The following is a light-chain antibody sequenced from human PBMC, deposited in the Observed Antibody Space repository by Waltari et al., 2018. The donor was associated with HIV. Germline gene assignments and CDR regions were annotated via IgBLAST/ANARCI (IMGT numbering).Light chain of an antibody. CDR2: GAS. CDR3: QQYYNYPRT. CDR1: QGISSY. Sequence: AIRMTQSPSSFSASTGDRVTITCRASQGISSYLAWYQQKPGKAPKLLIYGASTLQIGVPSRFSGSGSGTDFTLTISCLQSEDFATYYCQQYYNYPRTFGQGTKLEIK. V-gene: IGKV1-8*01. J-gene: IGKJ2*01.